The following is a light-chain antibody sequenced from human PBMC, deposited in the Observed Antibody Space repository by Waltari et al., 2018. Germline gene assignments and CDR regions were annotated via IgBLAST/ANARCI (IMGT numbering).Light chain of an antibody. CDR3: SSQSSDNVVL. CDR2: DVS. CDR1: SSDVGGYNS. J-gene: IGLJ2*01. V-gene: IGLV2-14*03. Sequence: QSALTQPASVSGSPEQSITISCTGTSSDVGGYNSVSWYQDHPGQAPKVIIYDVSDRPSGISERFSGSKSGNTASLTISGLQAEDEADYYCSSQSSDNVVLFGGGTKLTVL.